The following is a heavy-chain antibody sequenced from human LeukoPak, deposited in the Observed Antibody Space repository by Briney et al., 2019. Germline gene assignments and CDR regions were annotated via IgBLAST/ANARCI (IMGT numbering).Heavy chain of an antibody. CDR3: ARGRAVAGTFDY. J-gene: IGHJ4*02. D-gene: IGHD6-19*01. Sequence: GSLRLSCAASGFTFSDYYMSWIRQPPGKGLEWIGEINHSGSTNYNPSLKSRVTISVDTSKNQFSLKLSSVTAAGTAVYYCARGRAVAGTFDYWGQGTLVTVSS. CDR2: INHSGST. V-gene: IGHV4-34*01. CDR1: GFTFSDYY.